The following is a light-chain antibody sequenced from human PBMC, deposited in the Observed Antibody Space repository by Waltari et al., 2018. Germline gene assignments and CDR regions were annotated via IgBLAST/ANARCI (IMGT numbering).Light chain of an antibody. Sequence: SYELTQPPPVSVAPGQPARLARAGDAVPKQTAHWYQQKPGPAPVLVIYKDSERPSGIPERFSGSSSGTTVTLTISGVQAEDEADYYCQSADSSGTWVFGGGTKLTVL. CDR3: QSADSSGTWV. CDR1: AVPKQT. J-gene: IGLJ3*02. V-gene: IGLV3-25*03. CDR2: KDS.